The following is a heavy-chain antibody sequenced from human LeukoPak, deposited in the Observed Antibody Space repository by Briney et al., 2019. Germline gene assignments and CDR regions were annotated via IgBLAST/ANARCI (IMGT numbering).Heavy chain of an antibody. D-gene: IGHD3-10*01. V-gene: IGHV4-34*01. J-gene: IGHJ4*02. CDR1: GGSISSYY. Sequence: NPSETLSLTCTVSGGSISSYYWSWIRQPPGKGLEWIGEINHSGSTNYNPSLKSRVTISVDTSKNQFSLKLSSVTAADTAVYYCARTPGRGYGSGSYYDRFDYWGQGTLVTVSS. CDR2: INHSGST. CDR3: ARTPGRGYGSGSYYDRFDY.